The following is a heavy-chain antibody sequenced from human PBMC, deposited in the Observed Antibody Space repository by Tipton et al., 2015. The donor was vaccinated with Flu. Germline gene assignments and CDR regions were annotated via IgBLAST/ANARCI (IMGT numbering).Heavy chain of an antibody. J-gene: IGHJ4*02. D-gene: IGHD3-10*01. CDR2: IFHGGST. Sequence: TLSLTCTVSGGSISTSYWSWIRQPAGKGLEWIGSIFHGGSTYYNPSLKSRVTISVDTSKNQFSLKLSSVTAADTAVYYCATYYYGSGTQSAFDYWGQGTLVTVSS. CDR3: ATYYYGSGTQSAFDY. CDR1: GGSISTSY. V-gene: IGHV4-38-2*02.